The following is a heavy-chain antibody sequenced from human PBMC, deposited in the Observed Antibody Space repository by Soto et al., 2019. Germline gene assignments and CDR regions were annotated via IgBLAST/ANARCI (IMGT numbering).Heavy chain of an antibody. V-gene: IGHV3-48*02. CDR1: GFRFSIYS. CDR2: ITSDTKTI. D-gene: IGHD6-19*01. J-gene: IGHJ4*02. CDR3: ARSVEGHFDY. Sequence: EVQLVESGGNLVQPGGSLRLSCAASGFRFSIYSMNWVRQAPGKGLEWSAYITSDTKTIKYADSVKGRFTISRDNGKNSVYLHMNSRRDEDTAVYYCARSVEGHFDYWGQGTVVTVSA.